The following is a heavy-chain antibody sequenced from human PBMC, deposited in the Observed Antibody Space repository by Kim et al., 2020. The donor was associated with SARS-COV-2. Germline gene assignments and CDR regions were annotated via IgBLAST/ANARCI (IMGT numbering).Heavy chain of an antibody. CDR2: IYSGGST. CDR1: GFTVRSNY. D-gene: IGHD3-22*01. V-gene: IGHV3-53*01. Sequence: GGSLRLSCTASGFTVRSNYMNWVRQAPGKGLEWVSVIYSGGSTYYADSVKGRFTISRDNSKNMLYLQMNRLRVEDTAVYYCARSRQRGYDSTGYYWGRSLDYWGQGTLVTVSS. J-gene: IGHJ4*02. CDR3: ARSRQRGYDSTGYYWGRSLDY.